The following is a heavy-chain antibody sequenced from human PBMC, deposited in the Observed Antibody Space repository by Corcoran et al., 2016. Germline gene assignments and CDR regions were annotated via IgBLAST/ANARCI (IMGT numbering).Heavy chain of an antibody. CDR1: GGTFSSYA. D-gene: IGHD6-13*01. CDR2: IIPIFGTA. Sequence: QGLLVQYGAEVKMPGSQVKIPCRSSGGTFSSYAISWVRQAHGPGHEWMGGIIPIFGTANYAQKFQGRVTITTDKSTSTAYMELSSLRSEDTVVSYCARVSTAGTDYYYYNGMYVWGQGATVTVSS. J-gene: IGHJ6*02. V-gene: IGHV1-69*06. CDR3: ARVSTAGTDYYYYNGMYV.